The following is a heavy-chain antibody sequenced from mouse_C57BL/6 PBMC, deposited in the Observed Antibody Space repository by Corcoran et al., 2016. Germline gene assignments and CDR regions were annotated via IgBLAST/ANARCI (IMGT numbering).Heavy chain of an antibody. Sequence: EVQLQQSGHELVKPGATVKISCKASGYTFTDYYMNWVKQSHGKSLEWIGDINPNNGGTSYNQKFKGKTTLTVDKSSSTAYMELRSLTSEDSAVYYCASPRQFYAMYYRGQGTSVTVSS. CDR2: INPNNGGT. CDR3: ASPRQFYAMYY. V-gene: IGHV1-26*01. CDR1: GYTFTDYY. D-gene: IGHD3-2*01. J-gene: IGHJ4*01.